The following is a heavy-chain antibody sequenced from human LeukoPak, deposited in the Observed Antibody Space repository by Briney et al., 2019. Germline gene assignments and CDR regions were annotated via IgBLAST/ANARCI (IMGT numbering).Heavy chain of an antibody. CDR1: GGSISSSSYY. Sequence: SETLSLTCTVSGGSISSSSYYWGGIRQPPGKGLEWIGSIYYSWSTYYNPSLKSRVTISVDTSKNQFSLKLSSVTAADTAVYYCARSIAAAGTVWGDAFDIWGQGTMVTVSS. CDR3: ARSIAAAGTVWGDAFDI. V-gene: IGHV4-39*01. D-gene: IGHD6-13*01. CDR2: IYYSWST. J-gene: IGHJ3*02.